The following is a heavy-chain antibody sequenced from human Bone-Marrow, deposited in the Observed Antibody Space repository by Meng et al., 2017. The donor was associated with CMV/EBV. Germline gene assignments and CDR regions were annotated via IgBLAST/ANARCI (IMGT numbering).Heavy chain of an antibody. V-gene: IGHV4-39*01. J-gene: IGHJ6*02. Sequence: SETLSLTCTVSGSSISSSTYYWGWIRQPPGKGLEWIGSIYYSGGTYYNPSLESRVTISVDTSKNQFSLKLSSVTAADTAVYYCARGRDSGNYSQIYYYYVMDVWGQGTTVTGSS. D-gene: IGHD1-26*01. CDR2: IYYSGGT. CDR1: GSSISSSTYY. CDR3: ARGRDSGNYSQIYYYYVMDV.